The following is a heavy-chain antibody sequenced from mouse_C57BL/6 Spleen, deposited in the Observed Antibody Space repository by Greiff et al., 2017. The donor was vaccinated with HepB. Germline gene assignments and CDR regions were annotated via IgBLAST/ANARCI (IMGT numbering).Heavy chain of an antibody. CDR3: AREGRQLRSAWFAY. D-gene: IGHD3-2*02. CDR2: IHPNSGST. Sequence: VQLQQPGAELVKPGASVKLSCKASGYTFTSYWMHWVKQRPGQGLEWIGMIHPNSGSTNYNEKFKSKATLTVDKSSSTAYMQLSSLTSEDSAVYYCAREGRQLRSAWFAYWGQGTLVTVSA. CDR1: GYTFTSYW. J-gene: IGHJ3*01. V-gene: IGHV1-64*01.